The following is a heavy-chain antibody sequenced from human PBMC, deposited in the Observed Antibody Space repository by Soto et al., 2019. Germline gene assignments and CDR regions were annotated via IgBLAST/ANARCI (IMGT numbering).Heavy chain of an antibody. D-gene: IGHD2-15*01. CDR1: GFTFRDHG. CDR3: GRIPRQCSGGGGCSIDF. V-gene: IGHV3-49*04. J-gene: IGHJ4*02. CDR2: IRSNRFGATS. Sequence: EVQMVESGGGLVQPGRSLRLSCTGSGFTFRDHGLPWVRQAPGKGLEWLGFIRSNRFGATSEVSASVKGRFYISSDDSNSGAYLQMNNMQRDDTAVYYCGRIPRQCSGGGGCSIDFWGRGTLVTVSS.